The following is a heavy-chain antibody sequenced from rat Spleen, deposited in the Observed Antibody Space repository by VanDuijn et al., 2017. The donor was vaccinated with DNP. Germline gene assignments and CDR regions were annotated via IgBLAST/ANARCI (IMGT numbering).Heavy chain of an antibody. J-gene: IGHJ2*01. Sequence: EVQLVESGGGLVQPGRSLKLSCAVSRITFSDHNMAWVRQAPKKGLEWVASISYEGSRTYYGDSVKGRFTISRDNAKNTLYLQMNSLRSEDTATYYCARLGGDWGQGVMVTVSS. D-gene: IGHD5-1*01. V-gene: IGHV5-22*01. CDR2: ISYEGSRT. CDR1: RITFSDHN. CDR3: ARLGGD.